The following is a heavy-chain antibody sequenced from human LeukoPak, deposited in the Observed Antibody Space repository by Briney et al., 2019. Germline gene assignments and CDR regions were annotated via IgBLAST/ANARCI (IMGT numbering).Heavy chain of an antibody. J-gene: IGHJ4*02. CDR3: VRDWGYDSSGYWQKYFDT. V-gene: IGHV3-74*01. D-gene: IGHD3-22*01. CDR2: INHDGSST. CDR1: GFTLSSYS. Sequence: GGSLRLSCAASGFTLSSYSMNWVRQAPGKGLVWVSRINHDGSSTNYADSVKGRFTISRDNAKNTLYLQMNSLRAEDTAVYYCVRDWGYDSSGYWQKYFDTWGQGTLVTVSS.